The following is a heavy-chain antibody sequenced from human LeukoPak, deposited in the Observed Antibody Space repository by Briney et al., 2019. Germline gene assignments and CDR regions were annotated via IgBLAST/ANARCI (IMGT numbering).Heavy chain of an antibody. CDR1: GYTFTIYG. CDR3: ARDPEKTRFGSSKPFDY. V-gene: IGHV1-18*01. CDR2: ISAYNGNT. J-gene: IGHJ4*02. D-gene: IGHD3-10*01. Sequence: ASVKVSFKASGYTFTIYGISWVRQAPGQGLEWMGWISAYNGNTNYAQKLQGRVTMTTDTSTSTAYMELRSLRSDDTAVYYCARDPEKTRFGSSKPFDYWGQGTLVTVSS.